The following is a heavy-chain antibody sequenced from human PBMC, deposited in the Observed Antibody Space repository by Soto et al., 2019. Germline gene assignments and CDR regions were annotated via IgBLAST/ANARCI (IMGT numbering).Heavy chain of an antibody. Sequence: ASVKVSCKASGYTFTSYAMHWVRQAPGQGLEWMGIINPSGGSTSYAQKFQGRVTMTRDTSTSTVYMELSSLRSEDTAVYYCAREGGYCISTSCYAQYYYYGMDVWGQGTTVTVSS. CDR3: AREGGYCISTSCYAQYYYYGMDV. V-gene: IGHV1-46*01. CDR1: GYTFTSYA. D-gene: IGHD2-2*01. J-gene: IGHJ6*02. CDR2: INPSGGST.